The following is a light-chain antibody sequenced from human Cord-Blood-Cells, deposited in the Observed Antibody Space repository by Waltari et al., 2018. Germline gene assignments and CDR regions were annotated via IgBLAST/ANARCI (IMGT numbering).Light chain of an antibody. CDR3: SSYTSSSTRV. CDR2: DVS. CDR1: SPDAGGYNY. V-gene: IGLV2-14*01. J-gene: IGLJ2*01. Sequence: QSALTHPASLSGSPGPSITISCTGTSPDAGGYNYVSWSQQHPGKAPKLLIYDVSNRPSGVSNRFSGSKAGNTASLTISGLQAEDEADYYCSSYTSSSTRVFGGGTKLTVL.